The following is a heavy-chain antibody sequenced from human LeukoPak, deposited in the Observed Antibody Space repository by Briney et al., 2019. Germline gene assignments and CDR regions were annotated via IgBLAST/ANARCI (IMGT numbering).Heavy chain of an antibody. CDR2: ISSGSTYI. CDR3: AKEGDWNLDY. V-gene: IGHV3-21*01. J-gene: IGHJ4*02. D-gene: IGHD1-1*01. Sequence: GSLRLSCAASGFTFSSYSMNWVRPAPGKGLEWVSSISSGSTYIFYADSLKGRFTVSRDNSKNSLYLEMNSLRAEDTGVYYCAKEGDWNLDYWGQGALVTVSS. CDR1: GFTFSSYS.